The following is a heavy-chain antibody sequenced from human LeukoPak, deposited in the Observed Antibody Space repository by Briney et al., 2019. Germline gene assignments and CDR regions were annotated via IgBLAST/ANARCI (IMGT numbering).Heavy chain of an antibody. CDR1: HGSISNYY. V-gene: IGHV4-59*01. CDR2: ISYSGST. Sequence: SETLSLTCTVSHGSISNYYWSWIRQPPGRGLEYIAYISYSGSTNYNPSLKSRVTISVDTSKNQFSLKLRSVTAPDTAVYYCARDRGNYFDYWGQGTLVTVSS. D-gene: IGHD6-13*01. J-gene: IGHJ4*02. CDR3: ARDRGNYFDY.